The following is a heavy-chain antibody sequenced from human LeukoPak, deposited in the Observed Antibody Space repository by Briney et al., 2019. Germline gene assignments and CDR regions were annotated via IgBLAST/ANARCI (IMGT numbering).Heavy chain of an antibody. Sequence: GGSLRLSCAASGFTISSYSMNWVRQAPGKGLEWVSYISSSSGTIYYADSVRGRFTISRDNGKNSLYLQMNSLRAEDTAVYYCARRGITVTAFHYYYIGVWGQGTTVTVSS. J-gene: IGHJ6*03. CDR2: ISSSSGTI. CDR3: ARRGITVTAFHYYYIGV. D-gene: IGHD2-21*02. CDR1: GFTISSYS. V-gene: IGHV3-48*01.